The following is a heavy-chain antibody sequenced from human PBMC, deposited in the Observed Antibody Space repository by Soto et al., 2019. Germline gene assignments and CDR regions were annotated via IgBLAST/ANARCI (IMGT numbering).Heavy chain of an antibody. V-gene: IGHV1-8*01. Sequence: ASVKVSCKASGYTFTSYDINGVRQATGQGLEWMGWMNPHSGNTGYAQKFQGRVTMTRNTSIRKAYMELSSRISEDTAVYYCASGPVGLWFGAYYYYGMDVWGQGTTVTVSS. CDR1: GYTFTSYD. CDR3: ASGPVGLWFGAYYYYGMDV. CDR2: MNPHSGNT. J-gene: IGHJ6*02. D-gene: IGHD3-10*01.